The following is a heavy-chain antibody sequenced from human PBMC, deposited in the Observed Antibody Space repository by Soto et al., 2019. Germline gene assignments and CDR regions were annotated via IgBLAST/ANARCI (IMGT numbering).Heavy chain of an antibody. CDR1: GGTFSSYA. Sequence: QVQLVQSGAEVKKPGSSVKVSCKASGGTFSSYAISWVRQAPGQGLEWMGGIIPIFGTANYAQKFQGRVTITADESTSTAYMELSSMRCEDTAVYYCARKAAGGNWFDPWGQGTLVTVSS. D-gene: IGHD6-13*01. CDR2: IIPIFGTA. V-gene: IGHV1-69*01. CDR3: ARKAAGGNWFDP. J-gene: IGHJ5*02.